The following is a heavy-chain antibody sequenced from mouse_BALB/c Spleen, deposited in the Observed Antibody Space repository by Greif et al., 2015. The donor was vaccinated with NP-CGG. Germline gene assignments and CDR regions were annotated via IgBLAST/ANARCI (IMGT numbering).Heavy chain of an antibody. J-gene: IGHJ3*01. Sequence: DVQLVESGGGLVKPGGSLKLSCAASGFTFSSYTMSWVRQTPEKRLEWVATISSGGSYTYYPDSVKGRFTISRDNAKNTLYLQMSSLKSEDTAMYYCTRDLPDGGFAYWGQGTLVTVSA. CDR2: ISSGGSYT. CDR1: GFTFSSYT. CDR3: TRDLPDGGFAY. D-gene: IGHD2-3*01. V-gene: IGHV5-6-4*01.